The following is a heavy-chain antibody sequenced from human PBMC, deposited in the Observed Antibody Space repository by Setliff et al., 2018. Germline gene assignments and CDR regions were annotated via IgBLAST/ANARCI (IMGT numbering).Heavy chain of an antibody. D-gene: IGHD2-15*01. CDR3: ATSGFCSSGSCYSFDD. Sequence: PSETLSLTCTVSGGSISSYYWSWIRQPPGKGLEWIGEISPVGSTNYNPSLRSRVTMSLDASKNRFSLNLTSVTAADTAVYFCATSGFCSSGSCYSFDDWGQGALVTVSS. J-gene: IGHJ4*02. CDR2: ISPVGST. V-gene: IGHV4-34*01. CDR1: GGSISSYY.